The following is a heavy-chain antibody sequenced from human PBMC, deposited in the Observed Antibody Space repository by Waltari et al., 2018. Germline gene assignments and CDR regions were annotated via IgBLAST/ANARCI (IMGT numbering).Heavy chain of an antibody. CDR3: ARGPGEFLPIDF. CDR2: IYSGGNT. Sequence: EVQLVESGGGLFQPGGSLRLSCSASGVTVSPNYMSWVRQAPGKGLDWVSVIYSGGNTYSADSVKGRFTISRDNSKNTLYLQMNSLRAEDTAVYYCARGPGEFLPIDFWGQGTLVTVSS. D-gene: IGHD7-27*01. CDR1: GVTVSPNY. J-gene: IGHJ4*02. V-gene: IGHV3-53*01.